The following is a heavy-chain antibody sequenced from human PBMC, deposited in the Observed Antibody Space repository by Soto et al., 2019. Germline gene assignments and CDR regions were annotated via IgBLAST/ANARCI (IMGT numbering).Heavy chain of an antibody. Sequence: SETLSLTCAVYGGSFSGYYWSWIRQPPGKGLEWIGEINHSGSTNYNPSLKSRVTISVDTSKNQFSLKLSSVTAADTAVYYCARVFYGVSIPHQAYYYYGMDVWGQGTTVTVSS. CDR3: ARVFYGVSIPHQAYYYYGMDV. D-gene: IGHD6-13*01. J-gene: IGHJ6*02. CDR1: GGSFSGYY. CDR2: INHSGST. V-gene: IGHV4-34*01.